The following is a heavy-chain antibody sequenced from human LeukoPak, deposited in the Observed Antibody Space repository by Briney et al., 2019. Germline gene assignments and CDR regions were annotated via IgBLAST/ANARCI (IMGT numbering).Heavy chain of an antibody. Sequence: GGSLRLSCAASGFTVSSNYMSWVRQAPGKGPEWVSYISSSGSIKYYRDSVKGRFTISRDNAKNLLYLQMNSLRGEDTAVYYCARDPGDDAYDIWGQGTMVTVS. J-gene: IGHJ3*02. V-gene: IGHV3-11*04. CDR1: GFTVSSNY. D-gene: IGHD1-14*01. CDR3: ARDPGDDAYDI. CDR2: ISSSGSIK.